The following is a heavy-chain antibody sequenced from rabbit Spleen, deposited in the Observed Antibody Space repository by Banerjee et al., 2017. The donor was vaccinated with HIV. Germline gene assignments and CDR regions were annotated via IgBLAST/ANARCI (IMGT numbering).Heavy chain of an antibody. D-gene: IGHD2-1*01. V-gene: IGHV1S40*01. J-gene: IGHJ4*01. CDR2: IVAGSGST. CDR1: GFTISNSYW. Sequence: QSLEESGGDLVKPGASLTLTCKASGFTISNSYWMSWVRLAPGKGLEWIACIVAGSGSTYYASWAIGRFTIPRSASLNTVTLQLNSLTAADTATYFCARDPCGDYGAIDLWGPGTLVTVS. CDR3: ARDPCGDYGAIDL.